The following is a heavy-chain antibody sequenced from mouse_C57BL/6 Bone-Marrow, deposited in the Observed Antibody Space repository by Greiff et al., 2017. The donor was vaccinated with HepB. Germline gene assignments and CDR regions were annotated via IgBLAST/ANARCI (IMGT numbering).Heavy chain of an antibody. Sequence: EVKLVESGGGLVKPGGSLKLSCAASGFTFSDYGMHWVRQAPEKGLEWVAYISSGSSTIYYADTVKGRFTISRDNAKNTLFLQMTSLRSEDTAMYYCARVTTARAMDYWGQGTSVTVSS. CDR1: GFTFSDYG. CDR3: ARVTTARAMDY. J-gene: IGHJ4*01. CDR2: ISSGSSTI. V-gene: IGHV5-17*01. D-gene: IGHD2-3*01.